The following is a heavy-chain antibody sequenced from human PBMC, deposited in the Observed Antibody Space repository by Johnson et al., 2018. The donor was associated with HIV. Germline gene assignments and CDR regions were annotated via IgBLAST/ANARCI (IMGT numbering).Heavy chain of an antibody. CDR3: AKGEQLVISRKGHDAFDI. CDR1: GFSFSDYY. Sequence: QVQLVESGGGVVQPGRSLRASCAASGFSFSDYYMSWIRQAPGKGLEWVSYISGSGTNIYYADSVKGRFTISIDNSKNTLYLQMNSLRVEDTAVYYCAKGEQLVISRKGHDAFDIWGQGTMVTVSS. CDR2: ISGSGTNI. D-gene: IGHD6-6*01. V-gene: IGHV3-11*04. J-gene: IGHJ3*02.